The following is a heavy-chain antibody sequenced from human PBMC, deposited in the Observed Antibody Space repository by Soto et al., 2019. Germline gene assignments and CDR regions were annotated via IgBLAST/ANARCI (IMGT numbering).Heavy chain of an antibody. CDR3: ARDLTFDYSPPPYYYYGMDV. D-gene: IGHD4-4*01. J-gene: IGHJ6*02. CDR1: GFTFSSYG. Sequence: GGSLRLSCAASGFTFSSYGMHWVRQAPGKGLEWVAVIWYDGSNKYYADSVKGRFTISRDNSKNTLYLQMNSLRAEDTAVYYCARDLTFDYSPPPYYYYGMDVWGQGTTVTVSS. V-gene: IGHV3-33*01. CDR2: IWYDGSNK.